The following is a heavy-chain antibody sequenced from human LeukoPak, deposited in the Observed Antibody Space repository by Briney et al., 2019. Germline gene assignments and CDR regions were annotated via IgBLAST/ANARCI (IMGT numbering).Heavy chain of an antibody. CDR2: IHSSRPDT. J-gene: IGHJ4*02. V-gene: IGHV3-23*01. Sequence: PGGSLRLSCAASGFSFSTYALTWVRQAPGKGLEWVSSIHSSRPDTFYADSVRGRFTISRDNSKNTLYLQMNSLRAEDTAVYYCAKYGPASGHSCFDYWGQGTLVTVSS. CDR3: AKYGPASGHSCFDY. CDR1: GFSFSTYA. D-gene: IGHD2-15*01.